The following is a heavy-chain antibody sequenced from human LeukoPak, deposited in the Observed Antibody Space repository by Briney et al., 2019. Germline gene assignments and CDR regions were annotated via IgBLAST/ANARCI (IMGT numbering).Heavy chain of an antibody. J-gene: IGHJ4*02. D-gene: IGHD5-18*01. CDR2: IYTSGST. Sequence: SETLSLTCTVSGGSISSFYWSWIRQPAGKGLEWIGRIYTSGSTNYNPSLKSRVTMSVDTSKNQFSLKLGSVTAADTAVYYCARDQYSYGEHYFDYWGQGTLATVSS. V-gene: IGHV4-4*07. CDR1: GGSISSFY. CDR3: ARDQYSYGEHYFDY.